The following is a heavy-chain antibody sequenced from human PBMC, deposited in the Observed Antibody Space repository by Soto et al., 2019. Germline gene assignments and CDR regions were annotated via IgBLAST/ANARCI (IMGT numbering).Heavy chain of an antibody. Sequence: KPSETLSLTCAVSGASMNSYHWSWIRQPAGKGLECIGHIHSSESTNYNPSLKSRVTMSVDTSKNQFSLRLMSLTAADTAVYYCARDQGVAAAGITWFDPWGQGALVTVSS. D-gene: IGHD6-13*01. CDR3: ARDQGVAAAGITWFDP. CDR2: IHSSEST. CDR1: GASMNSYH. J-gene: IGHJ5*02. V-gene: IGHV4-4*07.